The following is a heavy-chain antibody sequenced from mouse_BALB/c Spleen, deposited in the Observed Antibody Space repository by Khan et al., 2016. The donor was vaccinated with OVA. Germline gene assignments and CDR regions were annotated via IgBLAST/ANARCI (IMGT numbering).Heavy chain of an antibody. CDR2: IYPGDGNT. D-gene: IGHD2-1*01. Sequence: QVQLQQPGPELVKPGASVKISCKTSGYTFTNSWINWVKQRPGQGPEWIGRIYPGDGNTHYNGKFRGKASLTADTSSSTAHMQLSSLTSVDSAVYFCARDGNLDYWGQGTTLTVSS. CDR1: GYTFTNSW. V-gene: IGHV1-82*01. CDR3: ARDGNLDY. J-gene: IGHJ2*01.